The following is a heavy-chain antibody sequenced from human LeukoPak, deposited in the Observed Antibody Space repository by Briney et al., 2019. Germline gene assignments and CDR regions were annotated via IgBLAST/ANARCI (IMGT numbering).Heavy chain of an antibody. CDR3: ARVNSYGPPYYFDY. D-gene: IGHD5-18*01. J-gene: IGHJ4*02. CDR2: IYTSGST. CDR1: GGSISSYY. V-gene: IGHV4-4*07. Sequence: SETLSLTCTVSGGSISSYYWSWIRQPAGKGLEWIGRIYTSGSTNYNPSLKSRVTMSVDTSKNQFSLKLSSVTAADTAVYYCARVNSYGPPYYFDYWGQGTLVTVSS.